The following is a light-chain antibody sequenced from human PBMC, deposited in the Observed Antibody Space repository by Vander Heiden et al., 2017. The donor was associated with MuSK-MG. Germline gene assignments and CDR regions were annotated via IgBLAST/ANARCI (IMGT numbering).Light chain of an antibody. CDR3: MQALQTPYT. CDR1: QSLLHSNGYNY. Sequence: DMVMAQSTLSLPVTPGEPASISCRSSQSLLHSNGYNYLDWYLQKPGQSPQLLIYLGSNRASGVPDRFSGSGSGTDFTLKISRVEAEDVGLYYCMQALQTPYTFGQGTKLEIK. CDR2: LGS. J-gene: IGKJ2*01. V-gene: IGKV2-28*01.